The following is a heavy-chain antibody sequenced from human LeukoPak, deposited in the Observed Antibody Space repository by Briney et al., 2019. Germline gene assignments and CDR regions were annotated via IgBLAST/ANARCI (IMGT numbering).Heavy chain of an antibody. CDR2: ISGSGGST. D-gene: IGHD5-12*01. V-gene: IGHV3-23*01. CDR1: GFTFSSYA. J-gene: IGHJ4*02. CDR3: AKDLQYSGYDSSFDY. Sequence: GGSLRLSCAATGFTFSSYAMSWVRQAPGKGLEWVSAISGSGGSTYYADSVKGRFTISRDNSKNTLYLQMNSLRAEDTAVYYCAKDLQYSGYDSSFDYWGQGTLVTVSS.